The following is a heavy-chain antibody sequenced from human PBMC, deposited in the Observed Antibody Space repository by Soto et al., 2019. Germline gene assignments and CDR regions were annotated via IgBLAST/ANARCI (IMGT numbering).Heavy chain of an antibody. D-gene: IGHD3-3*01. CDR1: GGSFSGYY. V-gene: IGHV4-34*01. J-gene: IGHJ5*02. CDR3: ARRHGGEYDFWSGCFDP. Sequence: SETLSLTCAVYGGSFSGYYWSWIRQPPGKGLEWIGEINHSGSTNYNPSLKSRVTISVDTSKNQFSLKLSSVTAADTAVYYCARRHGGEYDFWSGCFDPWGQGTLVTVSS. CDR2: INHSGST.